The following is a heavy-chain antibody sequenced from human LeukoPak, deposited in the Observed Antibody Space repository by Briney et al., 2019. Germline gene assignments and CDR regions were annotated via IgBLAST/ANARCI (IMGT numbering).Heavy chain of an antibody. CDR3: ARTPGYCSGISCYIGY. CDR2: IYSSGDT. CDR1: GGSISSGDSS. V-gene: IGHV4-30-4*01. J-gene: IGHJ4*02. D-gene: IGHD2-2*02. Sequence: SQTLSLTCTVSGGSISSGDSSWSWIRQPPGKGLEWIGYIYSSGDTYYNPSLKSRVTISVDTSKNQFSLRLSSVTAADTAVYYCARTPGYCSGISCYIGYWGQGTLVTVSS.